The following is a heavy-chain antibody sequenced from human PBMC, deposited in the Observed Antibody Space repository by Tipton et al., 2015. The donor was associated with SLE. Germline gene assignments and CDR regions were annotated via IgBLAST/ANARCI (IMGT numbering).Heavy chain of an antibody. CDR3: AKNSGSYYFDD. CDR1: GGSISSGGYY. Sequence: TLSLTCTVSGGSISSGGYYWSWIRQPPGKGLEWIGTVYHTGNTYYNPSLKSRVTMSVDTSKNQFSLKLNSVTAADTAVYYCAKNSGSYYFDDWGQGTLVTVSS. V-gene: IGHV4-39*07. CDR2: VYHTGNT. D-gene: IGHD3-10*01. J-gene: IGHJ4*02.